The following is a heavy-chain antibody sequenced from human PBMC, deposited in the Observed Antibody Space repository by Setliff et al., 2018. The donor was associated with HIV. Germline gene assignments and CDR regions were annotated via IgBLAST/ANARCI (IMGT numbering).Heavy chain of an antibody. CDR2: INPDSGGT. J-gene: IGHJ4*02. V-gene: IGHV1-2*02. Sequence: ASVKVSCKASGYTFTGYYMHRVRQAPGQGLEWMGWINPDSGGTNLAQKFLGRVTLTRDTSISTAYMELSRLRSDDTAVYYCARNVFLEWSNYYDNWGQGTLVTVSS. CDR1: GYTFTGYY. D-gene: IGHD3-3*01. CDR3: ARNVFLEWSNYYDN.